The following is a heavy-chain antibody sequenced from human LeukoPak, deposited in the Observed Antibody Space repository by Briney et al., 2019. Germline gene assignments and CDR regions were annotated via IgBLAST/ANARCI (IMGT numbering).Heavy chain of an antibody. CDR2: IYSGGST. CDR1: GFTVSSNY. V-gene: IGHV3-66*01. D-gene: IGHD1-7*01. Sequence: GGSLRLSCAASGFTVSSNYMSWVRQAPGKGLEWVSVIYSGGSTYYADSVKGRFTISRDNSKNTLYLQMNSLRAEDTAVYYCARDSGTGTTDYYYYGMDVWGQGTTVTVSS. J-gene: IGHJ6*02. CDR3: ARDSGTGTTDYYYYGMDV.